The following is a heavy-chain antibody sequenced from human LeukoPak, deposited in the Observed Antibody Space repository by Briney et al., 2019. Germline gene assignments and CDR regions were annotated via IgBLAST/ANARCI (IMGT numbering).Heavy chain of an antibody. V-gene: IGHV4-39*01. CDR2: IYYSGST. Sequence: SETLSLTCTVSGGSIGSNSYYWGWIRQPPGKGLEWIGSIYYSGSTFYNPSLKSRVTISVDTSKNQFSLKLSSVTAADTAVYYCARQLGSSSSVWYFDLWGRGTLVTVSS. J-gene: IGHJ2*01. CDR3: ARQLGSSSSVWYFDL. D-gene: IGHD6-6*01. CDR1: GGSIGSNSYY.